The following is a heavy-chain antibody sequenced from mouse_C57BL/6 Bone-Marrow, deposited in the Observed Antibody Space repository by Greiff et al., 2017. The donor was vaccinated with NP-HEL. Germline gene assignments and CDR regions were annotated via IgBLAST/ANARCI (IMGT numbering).Heavy chain of an antibody. CDR1: GFSLTSYG. Sequence: QVQLKQSGPGLVQPSQSLSITCTVSGFSLTSYGVHWVRQSPGKGLEWLGVIWSGGSTDYNAAFISRLSISKYNSKSQVFFKMNSLQADDTAIYYCARITTVVASWFAYWGQGTLVTVSA. J-gene: IGHJ3*01. D-gene: IGHD1-1*01. CDR2: IWSGGST. CDR3: ARITTVVASWFAY. V-gene: IGHV2-2*01.